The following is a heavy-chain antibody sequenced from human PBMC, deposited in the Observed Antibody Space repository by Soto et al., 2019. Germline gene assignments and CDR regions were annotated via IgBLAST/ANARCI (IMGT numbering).Heavy chain of an antibody. D-gene: IGHD1-1*01. CDR3: ASVNRNWNHEYFDY. CDR2: TYYRSKWYN. Sequence: SQTLSLTCSISCDSVSSNSAAWNWIRQSPSRGLEWLGRTYYRSKWYNDYAVSVKSRITINPATSKNQFSLQLNSVTPEDTAVYYCASVNRNWNHEYFDYWGQGTLVTVSS. J-gene: IGHJ4*02. V-gene: IGHV6-1*01. CDR1: CDSVSSNSAA.